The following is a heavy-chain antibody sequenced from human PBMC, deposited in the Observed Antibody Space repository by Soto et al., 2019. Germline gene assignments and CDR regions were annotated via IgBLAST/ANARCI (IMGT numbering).Heavy chain of an antibody. J-gene: IGHJ1*01. CDR3: ARDISFVVVIPLGY. CDR1: GFTVSSNY. CDR2: IYSGGST. D-gene: IGHD2-21*01. V-gene: IGHV3-53*01. Sequence: EVQLVESGGGLIQPGGSLRLSCAASGFTVSSNYMSWVRQAPGKGLEWVSVIYSGGSTYYGDSVKGRFTISRDNSKNTLYLQMDSLRAEDTAVYYCARDISFVVVIPLGYWGQGTLVTVSS.